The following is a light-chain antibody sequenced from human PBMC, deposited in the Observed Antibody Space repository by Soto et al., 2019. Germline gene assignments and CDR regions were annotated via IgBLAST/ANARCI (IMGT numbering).Light chain of an antibody. Sequence: DIQLTQSRSSVSACVGDIFTITCRASQDISTSLAWYQQVPGKAPKLLIYDASNLETGVPSRFSGTGSGTDFTFTISSLQPEDIATYYCQQYDDLPITFGRGTRLEIK. J-gene: IGKJ5*01. CDR3: QQYDDLPIT. V-gene: IGKV1-33*01. CDR2: DAS. CDR1: QDISTS.